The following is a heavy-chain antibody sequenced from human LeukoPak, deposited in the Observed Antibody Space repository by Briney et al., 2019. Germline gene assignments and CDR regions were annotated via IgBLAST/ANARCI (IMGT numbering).Heavy chain of an antibody. CDR2: ISYDGGNQ. Sequence: GGSLRLSCEASGFTFFNYGVHWVRQAPGKGLEWVSLISYDGGNQKYADSVKGRFTISRDNSKNTVYLQLSSLRAEDTAVYYCAKDRRMMSAYYGMDVWGQGTTVIVSS. V-gene: IGHV3-30*18. CDR1: GFTFFNYG. J-gene: IGHJ6*02. CDR3: AKDRRMMSAYYGMDV. D-gene: IGHD3-16*01.